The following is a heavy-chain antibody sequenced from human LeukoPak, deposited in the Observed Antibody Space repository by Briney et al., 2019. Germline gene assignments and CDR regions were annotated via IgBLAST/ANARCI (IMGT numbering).Heavy chain of an antibody. CDR3: ASNGDSGYYFDY. D-gene: IGHD4-17*01. J-gene: IGHJ4*02. CDR2: ISSSGSTI. V-gene: IGHV3-48*03. CDR1: GFTFSSYE. Sequence: GGSLRLSCAASGFTFSSYEMNWVRQAPGKGLEWVSYISSSGSTIYYADSVKGRFTISRDNAKNSLYLQMNSLRAEDTAVYYCASNGDSGYYFDYWGQGTLVTVSS.